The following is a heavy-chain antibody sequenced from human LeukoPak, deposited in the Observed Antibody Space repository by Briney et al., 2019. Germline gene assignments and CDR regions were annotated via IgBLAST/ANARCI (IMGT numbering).Heavy chain of an antibody. J-gene: IGHJ4*02. CDR2: IWFDGSNK. V-gene: IGHV3-33*01. CDR1: GFTFSDYG. Sequence: GGSLRLSCAASGFTFSDYGMHWVRQAPGKGLEWVALIWFDGSNKYSADSVKGRFTISRDNSKNTLYLQMNSLRADDTAIYHCARDDMLFTTGWYAYDYWGQGTLVTVSS. CDR3: ARDDMLFTTGWYAYDY. D-gene: IGHD6-19*01.